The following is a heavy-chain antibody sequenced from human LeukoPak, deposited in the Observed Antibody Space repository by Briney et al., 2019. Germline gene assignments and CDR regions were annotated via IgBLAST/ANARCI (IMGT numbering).Heavy chain of an antibody. CDR2: INHGGST. Sequence: SETLSLTCAVYGGSFSGYYWSWIRQPPGKGLEWIGEINHGGSTNYNPSLKSRVTISVDTSKNQFSLKLSSVTAADTAVYYCARGPYDSSGYYSSFFDYWGQGTLVTVSS. V-gene: IGHV4-34*01. J-gene: IGHJ4*02. CDR1: GGSFSGYY. D-gene: IGHD3-22*01. CDR3: ARGPYDSSGYYSSFFDY.